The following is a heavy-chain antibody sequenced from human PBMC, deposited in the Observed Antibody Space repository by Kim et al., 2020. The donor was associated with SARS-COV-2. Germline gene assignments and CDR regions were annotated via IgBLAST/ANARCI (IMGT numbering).Heavy chain of an antibody. CDR2: IIPIFGTA. J-gene: IGHJ5*02. V-gene: IGHV1-69*13. CDR3: AREYYYDSSGQAPGFDP. Sequence: SVKVSCKASGGTFSSYAISWVRQAPGQGLEWMGGIIPIFGTANYAQKFQGRVTITADESTSTAYMELSSLRSEDTAVYYCAREYYYDSSGQAPGFDPWGQGTLVTVSS. D-gene: IGHD3-22*01. CDR1: GGTFSSYA.